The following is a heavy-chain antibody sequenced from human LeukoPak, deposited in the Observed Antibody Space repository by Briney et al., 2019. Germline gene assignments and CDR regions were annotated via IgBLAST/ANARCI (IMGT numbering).Heavy chain of an antibody. D-gene: IGHD1-26*01. J-gene: IGHJ4*02. Sequence: GGSLRLSYAASGFTFSSYWMHWVRQAPGKGLVWVSRINSDGSSTSYADSVKGRFTISRDNAKNTLYLQMNSLRAEDTAVYYCAKSPQSRGSYYDYWGKGTLVTVSS. V-gene: IGHV3-74*01. CDR1: GFTFSSYW. CDR2: INSDGSST. CDR3: AKSPQSRGSYYDY.